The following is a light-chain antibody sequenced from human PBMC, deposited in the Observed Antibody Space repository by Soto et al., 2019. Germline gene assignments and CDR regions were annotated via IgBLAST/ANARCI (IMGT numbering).Light chain of an antibody. CDR1: QSVSSY. CDR3: QQRSNWPLT. J-gene: IGKJ5*01. CDR2: DAS. Sequence: EIVMTQSPATLSVSPGERATLSCRAGQSVSSYLAWYQQKPGQAPRLLIYDASNRATGIPARFSGSGSGTDFTLTISSLEPEDFAVYYCQQRSNWPLTFGQGTRLEIK. V-gene: IGKV3-11*01.